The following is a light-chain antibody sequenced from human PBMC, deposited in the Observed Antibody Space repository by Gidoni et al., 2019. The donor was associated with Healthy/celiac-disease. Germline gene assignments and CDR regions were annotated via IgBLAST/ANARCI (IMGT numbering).Light chain of an antibody. J-gene: IGKJ1*01. Sequence: IVLPQSPGTLSFSPGESTTLSCRASQSVSSSYLDWYQQKPGQAPRLLIYDASSRATGIPDRFSGSGSGTDFTLTISRLEPEDFAVYYCQQYDSSPWTFGQGTKVEIK. CDR3: QQYDSSPWT. CDR2: DAS. CDR1: QSVSSSY. V-gene: IGKV3-20*01.